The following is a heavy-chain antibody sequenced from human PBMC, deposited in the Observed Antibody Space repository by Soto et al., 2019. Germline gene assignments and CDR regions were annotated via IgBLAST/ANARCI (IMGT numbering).Heavy chain of an antibody. V-gene: IGHV4-31*03. Sequence: SETLSLTCTVSGGSISTGGHYWNWIRQYPGKGLDWIGYIYHRGTTSYSPSLKSRVTISIDTSKNQFSLKLTSVTAADTAVYYCARDSTVIVGANYGLDPWGQGTLVTVSS. CDR3: ARDSTVIVGANYGLDP. J-gene: IGHJ5*02. CDR1: GGSISTGGHY. D-gene: IGHD1-26*01. CDR2: IYHRGTT.